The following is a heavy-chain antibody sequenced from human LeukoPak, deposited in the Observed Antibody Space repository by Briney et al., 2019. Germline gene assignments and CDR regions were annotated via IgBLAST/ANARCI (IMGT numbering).Heavy chain of an antibody. V-gene: IGHV4-30-2*01. J-gene: IGHJ4*02. CDR3: ARAAPELDY. CDR1: GGSISSGGYS. CDR2: LYHTGTT. Sequence: PPETLSLTCAVSGGSISSGGYSWSWTRQPPGKGLEWIGYLYHTGTTYYTPSLKSRVTISVDRSKNQFSLKLNSVTAADTAVYYCARAAPELDYWGQGTLVTVSS.